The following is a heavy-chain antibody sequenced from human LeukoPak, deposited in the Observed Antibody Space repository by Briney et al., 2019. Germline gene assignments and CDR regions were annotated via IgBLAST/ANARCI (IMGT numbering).Heavy chain of an antibody. CDR2: ITNGGTA. CDR1: GFTFKSYA. CDR3: AKGYFGSGSYYNPYFDY. J-gene: IGHJ4*02. D-gene: IGHD3-10*01. Sequence: GGSLRLSCVASGFTFKSYALNWVRHAPGKGREWVSGITNGGTAHYGDSVKGRFTISRDNSKSSLYLQMNTLSAEDTAVYYCAKGYFGSGSYYNPYFDYWGQGTLVTVSS. V-gene: IGHV3-23*01.